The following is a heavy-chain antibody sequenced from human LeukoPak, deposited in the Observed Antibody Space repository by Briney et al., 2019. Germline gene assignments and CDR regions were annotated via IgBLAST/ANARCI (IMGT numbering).Heavy chain of an antibody. CDR1: GYTFTSYG. J-gene: IGHJ3*02. CDR2: ISAYNGNT. Sequence: ASVKVSCKASGYTFTSYGISWVRQAPGQELEWMGWISAYNGNTNYAQKLQGRVTMTTDTSTSTAYMELRSLRSDDTAVYYCASTSAGRDDAFDIWGQGTMVTVSS. CDR3: ASTSAGRDDAFDI. V-gene: IGHV1-18*01. D-gene: IGHD6-13*01.